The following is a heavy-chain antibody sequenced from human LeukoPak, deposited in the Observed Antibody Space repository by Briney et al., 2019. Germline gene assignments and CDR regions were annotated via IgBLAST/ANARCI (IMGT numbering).Heavy chain of an antibody. V-gene: IGHV3-30*18. J-gene: IGHJ4*02. CDR3: AKAPVTTCSGAYCYPFDY. D-gene: IGHD2-21*01. CDR2: ISYDGSNK. Sequence: GGSLRLSCAASGFTFSSYGMHWVRQAPGKGLEWVAVISYDGSNKYYADSVKGRFTISRDSSKNTLYLQMNRLRAEDAAVYYCAKAPVTTCSGAYCYPFDYWGQGTLVTVSS. CDR1: GFTFSSYG.